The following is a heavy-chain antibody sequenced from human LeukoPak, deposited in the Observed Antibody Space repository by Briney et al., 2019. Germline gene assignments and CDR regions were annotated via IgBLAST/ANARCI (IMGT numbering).Heavy chain of an antibody. J-gene: IGHJ3*02. CDR2: ISAYNGNT. D-gene: IGHD3-22*01. CDR3: ARLWYYYDSSGNHADDAFDI. V-gene: IGHV1-18*01. Sequence: ASVKVSCKASGGTFSSYAISWVRQAPGQGLEWMGWISAYNGNTNYAQKLQGRVTMTTDTSTSTAYMELRSLRSDDTAVYYCARLWYYYDSSGNHADDAFDIWGQGTMVTVSS. CDR1: GGTFSSYA.